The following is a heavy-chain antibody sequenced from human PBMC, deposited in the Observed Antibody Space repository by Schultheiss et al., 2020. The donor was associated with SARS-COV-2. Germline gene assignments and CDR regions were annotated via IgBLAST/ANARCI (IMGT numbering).Heavy chain of an antibody. J-gene: IGHJ6*02. CDR2: ISSSSSYI. Sequence: GESLKISCAASGFTFSSYSMNWVRQAPGKGLEWVSSISSSSSYIYYADSVKGRFTISRDNAKNSLYLQMNSLRAEDTAVYYCARGGTSWNYYGMDVWGQGTTVTVSS. V-gene: IGHV3-21*01. D-gene: IGHD2-2*01. CDR1: GFTFSSYS. CDR3: ARGGTSWNYYGMDV.